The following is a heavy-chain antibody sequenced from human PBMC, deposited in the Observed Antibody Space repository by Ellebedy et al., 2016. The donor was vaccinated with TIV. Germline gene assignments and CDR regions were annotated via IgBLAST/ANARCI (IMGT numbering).Heavy chain of an antibody. CDR2: IWYDGSNK. CDR1: GFTFSSYG. V-gene: IGHV3-33*01. D-gene: IGHD4-11*01. CDR3: ASSKGQLGSDAFDI. Sequence: GGSLRLXCAASGFTFSSYGMHWVRQAPGKGLEWVADIWYDGSNKYYADSVKGRFTISRDNSKNTLYLQMNSLRAEDTAVYYCASSKGQLGSDAFDIWGQGTMVTVSS. J-gene: IGHJ3*02.